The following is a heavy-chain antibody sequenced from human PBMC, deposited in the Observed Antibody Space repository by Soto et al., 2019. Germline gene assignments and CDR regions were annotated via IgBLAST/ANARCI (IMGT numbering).Heavy chain of an antibody. CDR2: IYYGGSA. Sequence: SETLSLTCTVSGGSISTYYWNWIRQPPGKGLEWIGYIYYGGSANYNPSFKSRVTISVDTSKKQFSLKLSSVTAADTAVYYCARGGHCTNGVCSALDYWGQGTLVTVSS. CDR1: GGSISTYY. CDR3: ARGGHCTNGVCSALDY. D-gene: IGHD2-8*01. J-gene: IGHJ4*02. V-gene: IGHV4-59*08.